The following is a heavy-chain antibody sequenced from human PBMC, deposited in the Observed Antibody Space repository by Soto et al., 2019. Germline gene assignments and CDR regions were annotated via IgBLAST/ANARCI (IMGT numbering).Heavy chain of an antibody. D-gene: IGHD1-26*01. J-gene: IGHJ4*02. V-gene: IGHV3-30*18. CDR1: GFTFSSYG. Sequence: QVQLVESGGGVVQPGRSLRLSCAASGFTFSSYGMHWVRQAPGKGLEGVAVISYDGSNKYYGDSVKGRFTISRDNSKNTLYLQMNSLRAEDTAVYYCAKDWSGSYYYLFDYWGQGTLVTVSS. CDR3: AKDWSGSYYYLFDY. CDR2: ISYDGSNK.